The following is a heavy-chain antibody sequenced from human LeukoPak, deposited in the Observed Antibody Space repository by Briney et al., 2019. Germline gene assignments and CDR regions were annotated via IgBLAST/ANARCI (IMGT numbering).Heavy chain of an antibody. CDR3: ARSGSGYYYYMDV. V-gene: IGHV3-21*01. J-gene: IGHJ6*03. CDR2: ISSSSSYI. Sequence: GGSLRLSCAASGFTFSSYSMSWVRQAPGKGLEWVSSISSSSSYIYYADSVKGRFTISRDNAKNSLYLQMNSLRAEDTAVYYCARSGSGYYYYMDVWGKGTTVTVSS. CDR1: GFTFSSYS. D-gene: IGHD3-10*01.